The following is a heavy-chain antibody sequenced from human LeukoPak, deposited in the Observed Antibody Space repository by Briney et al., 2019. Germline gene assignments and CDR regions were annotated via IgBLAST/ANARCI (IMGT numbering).Heavy chain of an antibody. D-gene: IGHD3-3*01. CDR1: GGSFSGYY. J-gene: IGHJ6*02. Sequence: PSETLSLTCAVYGGSFSGYYWSWIRQPPGKGLEWIGEINHSGSTNYNPSLKSRVTISVDTSKNQFSLKLSSVTAADTAVYYCASPGTTLFWSGMWYYGMDVWGQGTTVTASS. CDR3: ASPGTTLFWSGMWYYGMDV. CDR2: INHSGST. V-gene: IGHV4-34*01.